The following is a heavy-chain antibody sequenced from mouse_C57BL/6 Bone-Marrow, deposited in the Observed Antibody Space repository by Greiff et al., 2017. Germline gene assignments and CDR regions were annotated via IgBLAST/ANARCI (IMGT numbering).Heavy chain of an antibody. Sequence: VQLKESGPVLVKPGASVKMSCKASGYTFTDYYMNWVKQSHGKSLEWIGVINPYNGGTSYNQKFKGKATLTVDKSSSTAYMELNSLTSEDSAVYYCARGGYYGNFDYWGQGTTLTVSA. D-gene: IGHD2-1*01. J-gene: IGHJ2*01. CDR3: ARGGYYGNFDY. CDR1: GYTFTDYY. V-gene: IGHV1-19*01. CDR2: INPYNGGT.